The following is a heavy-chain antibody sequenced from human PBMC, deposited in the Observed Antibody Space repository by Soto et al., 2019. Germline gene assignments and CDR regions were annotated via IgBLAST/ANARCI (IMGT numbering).Heavy chain of an antibody. V-gene: IGHV4-39*01. CDR1: GGSISSSSYY. Sequence: PSETLSLTCTVSGGSISSSSYYWGWIRQPPGKGLEWIGSIYYSGRTYYNPSLKSRVTISVDTSKNQFSLKLSSVTAADPAVYYCASHGPPDRRSSYYGMEVWGQGTRVRVSS. CDR3: ASHGPPDRRSSYYGMEV. D-gene: IGHD6-6*01. CDR2: IYYSGRT. J-gene: IGHJ6*02.